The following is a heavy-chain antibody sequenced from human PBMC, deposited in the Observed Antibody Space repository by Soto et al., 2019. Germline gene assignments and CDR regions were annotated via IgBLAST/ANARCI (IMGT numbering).Heavy chain of an antibody. D-gene: IGHD1-26*01. J-gene: IGHJ4*02. V-gene: IGHV1-69*01. Sequence: QVQLVQSGAEVKKPGSSVKVSCKASGGTFSSYAISWVRQAPGQGLEWMGGIIPIFGTASYAQKLQGRGTITADESTRTVYMELNSMRYEDTAVYYCARGRYSGSYWPFRGGHYFAYWGQGTLVTVSS. CDR3: ARGRYSGSYWPFRGGHYFAY. CDR1: GGTFSSYA. CDR2: IIPIFGTA.